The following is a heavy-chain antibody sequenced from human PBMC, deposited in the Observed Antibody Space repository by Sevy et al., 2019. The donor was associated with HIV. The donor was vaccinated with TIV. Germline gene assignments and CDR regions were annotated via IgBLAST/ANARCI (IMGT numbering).Heavy chain of an antibody. CDR1: GFTFNRYS. CDR3: ALERLRNEVPEYFLN. D-gene: IGHD1-1*01. Sequence: GGSLRLSCAASGFTFNRYSMHWVRQAPGKGLEWVATISFDATNKHYPDSVKGRFTISRDNFQNSLFLQMDSLRPEDTAVYYCALERLRNEVPEYFLNWGQGTLVTASS. J-gene: IGHJ1*01. V-gene: IGHV3-30-3*01. CDR2: ISFDATNK.